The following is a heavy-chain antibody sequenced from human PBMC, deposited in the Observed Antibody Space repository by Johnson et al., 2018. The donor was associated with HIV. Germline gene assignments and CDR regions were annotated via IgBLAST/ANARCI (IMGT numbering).Heavy chain of an antibody. V-gene: IGHV3-30-3*01. CDR1: GFTFSSYA. J-gene: IGHJ3*02. CDR3: AKDLGDAVGTTHDAFDI. Sequence: QVQLVESGGGVVQPGRSLRLSCAASGFTFSSYAMHWVRQAPGKGLEWVAVISYDGSKEYYVDSVKGRFTLSRDNSKNTLYLQMNSLRAEDTAVYYCAKDLGDAVGTTHDAFDIWGQGTTVTVSS. CDR2: ISYDGSKE. D-gene: IGHD1-26*01.